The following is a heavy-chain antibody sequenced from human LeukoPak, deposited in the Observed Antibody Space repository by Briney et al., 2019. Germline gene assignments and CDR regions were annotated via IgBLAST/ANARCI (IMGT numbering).Heavy chain of an antibody. CDR3: ARAYYDILTGYTYYYYYMDV. CDR2: IYYSGST. D-gene: IGHD3-9*01. V-gene: IGHV4-31*03. Sequence: SETLSLTCTVSGGSISSGGYYWSWIRQHPGKGLECIGYIYYSGSTYYNPSLKSRVTISVDTSKNQFSLKLSSVTAADTAMYYCARAYYDILTGYTYYYYYMDVWGKGTTVTDSS. CDR1: GGSISSGGYY. J-gene: IGHJ6*03.